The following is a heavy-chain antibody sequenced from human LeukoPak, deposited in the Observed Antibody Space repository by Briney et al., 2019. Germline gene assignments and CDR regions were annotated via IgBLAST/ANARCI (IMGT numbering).Heavy chain of an antibody. D-gene: IGHD3-9*01. Sequence: GESLKISCEGSGYSFTSYWIGWVSQMPGTGLEWMGIIYPGDSDTRYSPSFQGQVTISADKSISTAYLQWSSLKASDTAMYYCASRSHDWRFDYWGQGTLVTVSS. V-gene: IGHV5-51*01. J-gene: IGHJ4*02. CDR1: GYSFTSYW. CDR2: IYPGDSDT. CDR3: ASRSHDWRFDY.